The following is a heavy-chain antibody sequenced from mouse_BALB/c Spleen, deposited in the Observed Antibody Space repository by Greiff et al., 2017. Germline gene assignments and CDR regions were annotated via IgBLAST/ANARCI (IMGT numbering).Heavy chain of an antibody. J-gene: IGHJ4*01. Sequence: EVQLQQSGPGLVKPSQTVSLTCTVTGISITTGNYRWSWIRQFPGNKLEWIGYIYYSGTITYNPSLTSRTTITRDTSKNQFFLEMNSLTAEDTATYYCARDRGYDWYYAMDYWGQGTSVTVSS. CDR2: IYYSGTI. CDR1: GISITTGNYR. D-gene: IGHD2-2*01. V-gene: IGHV3-5*02. CDR3: ARDRGYDWYYAMDY.